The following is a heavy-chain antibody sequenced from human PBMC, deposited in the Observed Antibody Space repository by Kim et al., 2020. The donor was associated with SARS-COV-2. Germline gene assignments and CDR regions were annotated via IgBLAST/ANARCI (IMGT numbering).Heavy chain of an antibody. V-gene: IGHV3-64D*09. J-gene: IGHJ4*02. D-gene: IGHD6-6*01. CDR2: ISSNGGST. CDR3: VKGWVGSSSYFDY. CDR1: GFTFSSYA. Sequence: GGSLRLSCSASGFTFSSYAMHWVRQAPGKGLEYVSAISSNGGSTYYADSVKGRFTISRDNSKNTLYLQMSSLRAEDTAVYYCVKGWVGSSSYFDYWGQGTLVTVSS.